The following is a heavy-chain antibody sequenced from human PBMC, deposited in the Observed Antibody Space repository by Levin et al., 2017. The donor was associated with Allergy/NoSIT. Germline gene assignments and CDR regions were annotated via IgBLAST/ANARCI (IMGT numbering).Heavy chain of an antibody. CDR3: ARYYGGYVLYYFDY. Sequence: PSETLSLTCTVSGGSISSYYWSWIRQPPGKGLEWIGYIYYSGSTNYNPSLKSRVTISVDTSKNQFSLKLSSVTAADTAVYYCARYYGGYVLYYFDYWGQGTLVTVSS. CDR2: IYYSGST. D-gene: IGHD5-12*01. V-gene: IGHV4-59*01. J-gene: IGHJ4*02. CDR1: GGSISSYY.